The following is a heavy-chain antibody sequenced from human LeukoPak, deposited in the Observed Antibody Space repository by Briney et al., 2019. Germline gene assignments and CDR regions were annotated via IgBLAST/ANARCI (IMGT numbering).Heavy chain of an antibody. CDR2: IYYSGST. Sequence: SETLSLTCTVSGGSISSYYWSWIRQPPGKGLEWIGYIYYSGSTNYNPSLKSRVTISVDTSKNQFSLKLSSVTAADTAVYYCARGLSGYRPVDYWGRGTLVTVSS. V-gene: IGHV4-59*01. CDR3: ARGLSGYRPVDY. D-gene: IGHD3-9*01. CDR1: GGSISSYY. J-gene: IGHJ4*02.